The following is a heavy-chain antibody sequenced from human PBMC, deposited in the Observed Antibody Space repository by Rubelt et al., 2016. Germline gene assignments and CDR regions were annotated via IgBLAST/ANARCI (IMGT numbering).Heavy chain of an antibody. CDR1: GFTFSRYA. D-gene: IGHD3-22*01. CDR3: TRHIEESSGYNDY. Sequence: GFTFSRYAMHWVRQASGKGPEWVGRIRSKANTYAPAYAASVKGRFPVSRDDSKNTAYLQMKSLQTEATAVYYCTRHIEESSGYNDYWGQGTLVTVSS. CDR2: IRSKANTYAP. V-gene: IGHV3-73*01. J-gene: IGHJ4*02.